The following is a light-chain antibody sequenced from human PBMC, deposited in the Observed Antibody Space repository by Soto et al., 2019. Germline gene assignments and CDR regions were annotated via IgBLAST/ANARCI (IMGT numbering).Light chain of an antibody. J-gene: IGLJ1*01. CDR2: EVN. V-gene: IGLV2-14*01. CDR3: GSYTGTDTPCV. Sequence: LAQPSSVSGSPGQSITISSTGTSTDVGGYNYVSWYQHHPGKGPKLIIYEVNNRPSGVSDRFSGSKSGNKASLTISNLEAEDESDYYCGSYTGTDTPCVFATGTKVTVL. CDR1: STDVGGYNY.